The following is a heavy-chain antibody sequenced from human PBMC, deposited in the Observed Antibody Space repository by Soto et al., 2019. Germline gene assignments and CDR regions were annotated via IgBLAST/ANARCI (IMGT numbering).Heavy chain of an antibody. CDR2: IYHSGST. Sequence: LSLPGAGSGYSISSGYYWGLIRQPPGKGLEWIGSIYHSGSTYYNPSLKSRVTISVDTSKNQFSLKLSSVTAADTAVYYCARDTMHYDFWSGYKYYYYYGMDVWGQGTTVTVS. D-gene: IGHD3-3*01. CDR3: ARDTMHYDFWSGYKYYYYYGMDV. CDR1: GYSISSGYY. J-gene: IGHJ6*02. V-gene: IGHV4-38-2*02.